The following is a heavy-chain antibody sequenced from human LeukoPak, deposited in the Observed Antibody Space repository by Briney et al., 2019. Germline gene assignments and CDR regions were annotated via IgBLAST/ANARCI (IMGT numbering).Heavy chain of an antibody. V-gene: IGHV4-4*07. CDR1: GGSISDYY. CDR3: AREGSGRPLDY. D-gene: IGHD1-26*01. Sequence: PSETLSLTCTVSGGSISDYYWNWIRQPAGQGLEWIGRIYTTGNTHYNPSLKSRVTMSVDTSKNQFSLQLSSVTAADTAVYYCAREGSGRPLDYWGQGTLVTVSS. CDR2: IYTTGNT. J-gene: IGHJ4*02.